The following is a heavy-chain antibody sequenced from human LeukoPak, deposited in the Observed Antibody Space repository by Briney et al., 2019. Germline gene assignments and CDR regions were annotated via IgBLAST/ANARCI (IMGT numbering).Heavy chain of an antibody. CDR3: ARHKSSGPEKRSSWFDP. CDR1: GGSISSYY. V-gene: IGHV4-59*08. D-gene: IGHD6-19*01. Sequence: SETLSLTCTVSGGSISSYYWSWIRQPPGKGLEWIGYIYYSGSTNYNPSLKSRVTISVDTSKNQFSLKLSSVTAADTAVYYCARHKSSGPEKRSSWFDPWGQGTLVTVSS. J-gene: IGHJ5*02. CDR2: IYYSGST.